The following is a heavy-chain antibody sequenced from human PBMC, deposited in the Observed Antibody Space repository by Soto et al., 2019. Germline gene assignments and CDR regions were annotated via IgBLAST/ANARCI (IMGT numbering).Heavy chain of an antibody. CDR1: GYTFTSYG. CDR3: ARGRYGDY. J-gene: IGHJ4*02. V-gene: IGHV1-18*01. D-gene: IGHD1-1*01. CDR2: ISAHNDNT. Sequence: QVHLVQSGAEVKKPGASVKVSCKCSGYTFTSYGITWVRQAPGQGLEWMGWISAHNDNTDYAQKLQGRVTVTRDPXTSTAYMEQRSLRSDATAVYYCARGRYGDYWGQGALVTVSS.